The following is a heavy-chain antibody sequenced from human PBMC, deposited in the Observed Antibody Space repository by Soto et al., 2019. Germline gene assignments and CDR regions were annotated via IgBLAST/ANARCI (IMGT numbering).Heavy chain of an antibody. D-gene: IGHD4-17*01. CDR3: ARSTTVTTYSQLYNWFDP. CDR1: GGSISSSSYY. CDR2: IYYSGST. V-gene: IGHV4-39*01. J-gene: IGHJ5*02. Sequence: QLQLQESGPGLVKPSETLSLTCTVSGGSISSSSYYWGWIRQPPGKGLEWIGSIYYSGSTYYNPSLKSRVTISVDTSKNQFSLKLGSVTAADTAVYYCARSTTVTTYSQLYNWFDPWGQGTLVTVSS.